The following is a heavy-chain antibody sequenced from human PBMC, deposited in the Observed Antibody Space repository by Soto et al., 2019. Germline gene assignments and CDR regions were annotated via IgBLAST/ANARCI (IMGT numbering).Heavy chain of an antibody. D-gene: IGHD3-3*01. CDR3: ARDRVVPHFFALNGDYYYGLDV. CDR2: INHSGGT. CDR1: GYSISTGYY. Sequence: SETLSLTCSVSGYSISTGYYWGWIRQPPGKGLEWIGSINHSGGTNYNPSLKSRVIISVDTSKNQFSLRLSSVTAADTAVYYCARDRVVPHFFALNGDYYYGLDVWGQGTTVTVSS. J-gene: IGHJ6*02. V-gene: IGHV4-38-2*02.